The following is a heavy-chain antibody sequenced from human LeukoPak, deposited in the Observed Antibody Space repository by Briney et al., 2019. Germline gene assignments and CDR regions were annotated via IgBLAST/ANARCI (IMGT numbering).Heavy chain of an antibody. Sequence: PGGSLRLSCAASGFTFDDYAMHWVRHAPGKGLEWVSGISWNSGSIGYADSVKGRFTISRDNAKNSLYLQMNSLRAEDTALYYCAKDMVSRLQMRYYYGMDVWGQGTTVTVSS. CDR3: AKDMVSRLQMRYYYGMDV. D-gene: IGHD4-23*01. CDR1: GFTFDDYA. CDR2: ISWNSGSI. J-gene: IGHJ6*02. V-gene: IGHV3-9*01.